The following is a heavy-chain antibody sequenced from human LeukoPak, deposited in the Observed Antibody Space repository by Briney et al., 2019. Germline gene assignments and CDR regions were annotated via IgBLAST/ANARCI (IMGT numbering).Heavy chain of an antibody. V-gene: IGHV3-66*02. CDR2: IYSGGST. Sequence: GGSLRLSCAASGFTVSSNYMSWVRQAPGKGLEWVSVIYSGGSTYYADSVKGRFTISRDNSKNTLYLQMNSLRAEDTAVYYCAKDGSHGRGARGHYYYYYYMDVWGKGTTVTISS. CDR1: GFTVSSNY. J-gene: IGHJ6*03. CDR3: AKDGSHGRGARGHYYYYYYMDV. D-gene: IGHD3-10*01.